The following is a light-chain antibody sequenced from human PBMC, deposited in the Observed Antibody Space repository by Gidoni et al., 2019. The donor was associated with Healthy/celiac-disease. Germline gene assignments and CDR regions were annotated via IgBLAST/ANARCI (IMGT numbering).Light chain of an antibody. Sequence: DIHMHQPPSTLSASVGDRVTITSRASQSISSWLAWYQQKPGKAPKLLIYKASSLESGVPSRFSGSGSGTEFTLTISSLQPDDFATYYCQQYNSYSQQTFGQGTKVEIK. J-gene: IGKJ1*01. CDR1: QSISSW. V-gene: IGKV1-5*03. CDR2: KAS. CDR3: QQYNSYSQQT.